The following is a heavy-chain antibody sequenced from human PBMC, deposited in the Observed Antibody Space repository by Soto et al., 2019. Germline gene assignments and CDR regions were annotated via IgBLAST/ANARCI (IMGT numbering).Heavy chain of an antibody. CDR2: ISGSGGST. CDR1: GFTFSSYA. CDR3: ALLSVLAAPRAGAFEI. J-gene: IGHJ3*02. Sequence: QTGGSLRLSCAASGFTFSSYAMSWVRQAPGKGLEWVSAISGSGGSTYYADSVKGRFTISRDNSKNTLYLQMNSLRAEDTAVYYCALLSVLAAPRAGAFEIWGQGTMVTVSS. D-gene: IGHD6-6*01. V-gene: IGHV3-23*01.